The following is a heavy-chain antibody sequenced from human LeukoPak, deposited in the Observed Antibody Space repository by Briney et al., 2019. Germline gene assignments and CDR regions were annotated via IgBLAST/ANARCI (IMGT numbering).Heavy chain of an antibody. V-gene: IGHV3-23*01. J-gene: IGHJ4*02. CDR3: AKALLGMIRGGPYYFDY. Sequence: GGSLRLSCAASGFTFSSYAMGWVRQAPGKGLEWVSAISSSGGYTYNADSVKGRFSISRDNSKNTLYLQMNSLRAEDTAVYYCAKALLGMIRGGPYYFDYWGQGTLVTVSS. CDR1: GFTFSSYA. D-gene: IGHD3-10*01. CDR2: ISSSGGYT.